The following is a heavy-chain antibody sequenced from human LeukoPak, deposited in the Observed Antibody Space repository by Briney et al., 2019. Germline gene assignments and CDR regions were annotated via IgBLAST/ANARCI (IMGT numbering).Heavy chain of an antibody. CDR3: ARYFGGTYHYFDY. Sequence: SETLSLTCTVSGGSISSGSDYWGWIRQPQGKGLEWIGSFHYSGSTYYNPSLKSRVTISVDTSKNQFSLKLSSVTAADTAVYYCARYFGGTYHYFDYWGQGTLVTVSS. J-gene: IGHJ4*02. D-gene: IGHD1-26*01. CDR2: FHYSGST. CDR1: GGSISSGSDY. V-gene: IGHV4-39*01.